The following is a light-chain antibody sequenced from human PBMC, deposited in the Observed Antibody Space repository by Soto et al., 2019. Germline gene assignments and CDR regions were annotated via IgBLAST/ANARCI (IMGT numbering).Light chain of an antibody. CDR1: QSVSSNY. V-gene: IGKV3-20*01. CDR3: QQYASSTRT. J-gene: IGKJ2*01. CDR2: GAS. Sequence: EIVLTQSPGTLSLSPGERATLSCRASQSVSSNYLAWYQQKPGQAPRLVIYGASSRATGIPDRFSGSESGTDFTLTISRLEPEDFAVYYCQQYASSTRTFGQGTKVEI.